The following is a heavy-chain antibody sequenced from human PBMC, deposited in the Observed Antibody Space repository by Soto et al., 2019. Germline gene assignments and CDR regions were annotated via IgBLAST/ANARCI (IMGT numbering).Heavy chain of an antibody. V-gene: IGHV1-46*01. Sequence: QVQLVQSGAEVKKPGASVKVSCKASGYTFTSYYMHWLRQAPGQGLEWKGIINPSGGSTSYVQKFQGTVTMTRDTSTSTVYMELSSLRSEDTAVYYCAREDGYKALDYWGQGTLVTVSS. J-gene: IGHJ4*02. CDR3: AREDGYKALDY. CDR1: GYTFTSYY. CDR2: INPSGGST. D-gene: IGHD5-12*01.